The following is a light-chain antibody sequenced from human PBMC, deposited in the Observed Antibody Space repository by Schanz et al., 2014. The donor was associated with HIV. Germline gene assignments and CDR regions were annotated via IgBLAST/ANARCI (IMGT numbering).Light chain of an antibody. Sequence: EIVMTQSPGTLSVSPGERATLSCTASQTIGNNLAWYQQKPGQAPRLVIFGASNRATGIPDRFSGSDSGTDFTLTISRVEPEDYAVYYCQQFGISPPWTFGQGTKVEI. CDR3: QQFGISPPWT. J-gene: IGKJ1*01. V-gene: IGKV3-20*01. CDR2: GAS. CDR1: QTIGNN.